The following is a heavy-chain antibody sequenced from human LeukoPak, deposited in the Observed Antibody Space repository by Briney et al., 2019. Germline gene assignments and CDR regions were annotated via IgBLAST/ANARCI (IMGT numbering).Heavy chain of an antibody. CDR3: ARDDSGSYFDY. CDR1: GFTFSSYA. V-gene: IGHV3-30-3*01. J-gene: IGHJ4*02. CDR2: ISYDGSNK. D-gene: IGHD1-26*01. Sequence: GGSLRLSCAASGFTFSSYAMHWVRQAPGKGLEWVAVISYDGSNKYYADSVKGRFTISRDNSKNTLYLQMNSLRAEDTAVYYCARDDSGSYFDYWGQGTLVTVSP.